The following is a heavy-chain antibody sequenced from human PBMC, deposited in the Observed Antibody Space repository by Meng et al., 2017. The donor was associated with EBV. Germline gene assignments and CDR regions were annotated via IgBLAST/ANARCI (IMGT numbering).Heavy chain of an antibody. D-gene: IGHD5-24*01. CDR3: ARERPGGMATTPYFDY. V-gene: IGHV1-69*10. J-gene: IGHJ4*02. CDR1: GGTFSSYA. Sequence: QVQLVQSGAEVKKPGSSVKVSCKASGGTFSSYAISWVRQAPGQGLEWMGGIIPILGIANYAQKFQGRVTITADKSTSTAYMELSSLRSEDTAVYYCARERPGGMATTPYFDYWGQGTLVTVPS. CDR2: IIPILGIA.